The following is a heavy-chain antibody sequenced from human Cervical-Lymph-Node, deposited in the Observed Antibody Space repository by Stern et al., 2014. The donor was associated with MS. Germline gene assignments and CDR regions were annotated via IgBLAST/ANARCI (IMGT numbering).Heavy chain of an antibody. J-gene: IGHJ5*02. D-gene: IGHD1-26*01. V-gene: IGHV4-31*03. CDR1: GDSISSGGHY. CDR3: ASRWSGTYYGQNWFDP. CDR2: IYFSGAT. Sequence: QVQLVQSGPGLVKPSETLSLTCTVSGDSISSGGHYWSWIRQHPGKGLEWIGYIYFSGATFYNPSLKGRVIISLDTSNNQFSLNLNSVTAADTAIYYCASRWSGTYYGQNWFDPWGQGILVTVSS.